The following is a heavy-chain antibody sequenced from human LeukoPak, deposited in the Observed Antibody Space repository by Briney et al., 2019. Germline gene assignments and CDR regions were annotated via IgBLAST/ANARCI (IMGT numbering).Heavy chain of an antibody. CDR1: GFTFSNYW. CDR3: AKGGATVIDY. CDR2: INSDGSST. V-gene: IGHV3-74*01. J-gene: IGHJ4*02. Sequence: VRSLRLSCAASGFTFSNYWMHCVRQAPGKGLVWVSRINSDGSSTTSADSVKGRFTISRDNAKNTLYLQMNSLRAEATAVYYCAKGGATVIDYWGQGTLVTVSS. D-gene: IGHD4-17*01.